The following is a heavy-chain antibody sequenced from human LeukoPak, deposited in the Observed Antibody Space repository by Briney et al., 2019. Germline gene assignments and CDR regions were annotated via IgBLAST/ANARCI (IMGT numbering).Heavy chain of an antibody. CDR3: ARITAMAYGY. Sequence: PSETLSLTCAVYGGSFSGYYWSWIRQPPGKGLEWIGEINHSGSTNYNPSLKSRVTISVDTSKNQFSLKLSSVTAADTAVYYCARITAMAYGYWGQGTLVTVSS. D-gene: IGHD5-18*01. V-gene: IGHV4-34*01. CDR2: INHSGST. J-gene: IGHJ4*02. CDR1: GGSFSGYY.